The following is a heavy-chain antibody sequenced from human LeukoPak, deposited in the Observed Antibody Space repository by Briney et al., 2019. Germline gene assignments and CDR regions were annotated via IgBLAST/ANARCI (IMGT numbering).Heavy chain of an antibody. CDR1: GYTFTSDG. V-gene: IGHV1-18*01. Sequence: ASVKVSCKASGYTFTSDGISCVRQAPGQGVEGMGGISAYNGNTNYAQTLQGRVTMTTDTPTSTAYMELRSLRSDATAAYHCARGPYRSSTTCLPLYSSYYMDVWGKGTTVTASS. J-gene: IGHJ6*03. CDR2: ISAYNGNT. CDR3: ARGPYRSSTTCLPLYSSYYMDV. D-gene: IGHD2-2*01.